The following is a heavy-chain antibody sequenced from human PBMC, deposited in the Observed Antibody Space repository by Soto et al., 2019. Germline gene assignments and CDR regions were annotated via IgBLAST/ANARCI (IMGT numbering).Heavy chain of an antibody. J-gene: IGHJ4*02. CDR3: ARDFSMVIVAPGY. D-gene: IGHD5-12*01. CDR1: GFTFSSYW. Sequence: PGGSLRLSCAASGFTFSSYWMHWVRQDAGKGLLWVSSIKTDGTVTQYADSVKGRFTVSRDNAKNTVYLQINALRAEDTAVYYCARDFSMVIVAPGYWGQGTLVTVSS. CDR2: IKTDGTVT. V-gene: IGHV3-74*03.